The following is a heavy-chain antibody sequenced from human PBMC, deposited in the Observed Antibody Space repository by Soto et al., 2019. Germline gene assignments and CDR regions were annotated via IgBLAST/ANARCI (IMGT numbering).Heavy chain of an antibody. Sequence: QVQLVESGGGVVQPGRSLRLSCAASGFTFTTYVMHWVRQTPGKGLEWVAFISYDGSNKHYADSVKGRFTISRDNSKNTLYRQMNSLRVEDTAVYYCARGGDAAAGSYRTYDYGMDVWGQGTTVTVSS. V-gene: IGHV3-30-3*01. J-gene: IGHJ6*02. D-gene: IGHD6-13*01. CDR1: GFTFTTYV. CDR2: ISYDGSNK. CDR3: ARGGDAAAGSYRTYDYGMDV.